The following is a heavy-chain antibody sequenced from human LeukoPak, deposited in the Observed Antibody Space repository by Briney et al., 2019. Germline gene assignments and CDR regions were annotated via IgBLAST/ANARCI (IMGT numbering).Heavy chain of an antibody. CDR1: GFTFDDYG. V-gene: IGHV3-21*01. J-gene: IGHJ6*04. D-gene: IGHD1-26*01. Sequence: GGSLRLSCAASGFTFDDYGMNWVRQAPGKGLEWVSSISSSSSYIYYADSVKGRFTISRDNARNSLYLQMNSLRAEDTAVYYCAKRGGGSYPDVWGKGTTVTISS. CDR2: ISSSSSYI. CDR3: AKRGGGSYPDV.